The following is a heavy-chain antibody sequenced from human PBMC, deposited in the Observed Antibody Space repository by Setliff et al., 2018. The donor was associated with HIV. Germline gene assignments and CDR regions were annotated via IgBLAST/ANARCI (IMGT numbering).Heavy chain of an antibody. CDR2: MNPNSGNT. D-gene: IGHD6-19*01. CDR1: DYTFTNYG. J-gene: IGHJ3*01. Sequence: ASVKVSCKTSDYTFTNYGIYWVRQAPGQGLEWMGWMNPNSGNTGYAQRFQGRVTMTRDTSISTAYMELSSLRSDDTAVYYCGRVPYKSAWFSGGHNPFDVWGQGTMVTVSS. CDR3: GRVPYKSAWFSGGHNPFDV. V-gene: IGHV1-8*02.